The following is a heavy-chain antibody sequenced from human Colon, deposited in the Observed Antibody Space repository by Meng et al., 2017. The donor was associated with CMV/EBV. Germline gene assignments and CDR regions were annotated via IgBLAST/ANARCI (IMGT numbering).Heavy chain of an antibody. CDR1: GFTFSDYY. V-gene: IGHV3-11*01. CDR3: ARLGQFDF. D-gene: IGHD7-27*01. J-gene: IGHJ4*02. Sequence: SLRLSCAVSGFTFSDYYMSWIRQAPGKGLEWISYISKSGDTTYYADSVRGRFTVSRDNAENSVYLQMNTLRVEDTAVYYCARLGQFDFWGQGALVTVSS. CDR2: ISKSGDTT.